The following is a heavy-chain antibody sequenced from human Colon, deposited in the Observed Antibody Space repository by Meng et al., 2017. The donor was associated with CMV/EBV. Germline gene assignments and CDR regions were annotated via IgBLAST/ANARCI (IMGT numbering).Heavy chain of an antibody. CDR1: EFTSSSYA. D-gene: IGHD1-1*01. CDR2: INPNSGGT. J-gene: IGHJ5*02. CDR3: ARDAAYSWKGANWFDP. Sequence: GESLKISCTASEFTSSSYALHWVRQAPGKGLEWVGSINPNSGGTNYAQNFQGRVTMTRDTSISTAYMDLSRLRSDDTAVYYCARDAAYSWKGANWFDPWGQGTLVTVSS. V-gene: IGHV1-2*02.